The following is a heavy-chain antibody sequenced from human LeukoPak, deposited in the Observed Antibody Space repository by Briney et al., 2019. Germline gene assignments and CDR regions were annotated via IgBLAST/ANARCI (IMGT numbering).Heavy chain of an antibody. CDR3: ARVRYDFWSGYSYYYGMDV. CDR2: MNPNSGNT. Sequence: EASVKVSCKASGYTFTSYDINWVRQATGQGLEWMGWMNPNSGNTGYAQKLQGRVTMTRNTSISTAYMELSSLRSEDTAVYYCARVRYDFWSGYSYYYGMDVWGQGTTVTVSS. V-gene: IGHV1-8*01. J-gene: IGHJ6*02. CDR1: GYTFTSYD. D-gene: IGHD3-3*01.